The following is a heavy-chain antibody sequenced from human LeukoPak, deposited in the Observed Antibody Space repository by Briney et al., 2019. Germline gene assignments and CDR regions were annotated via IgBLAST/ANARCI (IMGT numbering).Heavy chain of an antibody. CDR2: TYYSGNT. D-gene: IGHD3-10*01. CDR1: GGSISSDY. J-gene: IGHJ6*02. Sequence: SETLSLTCTVSGGSISSDYWSWIRQPPGKGLEWIGNTYYSGNTISNPSLKSRVTLSVDRSKNQFSLKVTSATAADTAVYYCARRHTGSGRMDVWGQGTTVTVS. CDR3: ARRHTGSGRMDV. V-gene: IGHV4-59*08.